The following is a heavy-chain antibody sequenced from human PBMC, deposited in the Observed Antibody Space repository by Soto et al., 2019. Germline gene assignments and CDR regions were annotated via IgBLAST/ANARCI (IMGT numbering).Heavy chain of an antibody. V-gene: IGHV3-23*01. D-gene: IGHD1-26*01. Sequence: EVQLLESGGGLVQPGGSLRLSCAASGFTFSSYAMSWVRQAPGKGLEWVSAISGSGGSTYYADSVKGRLTISRDNSQNTLYLQMNILTADDTAVYYCATTPKRSLHSIHSFYYSCQGPLVPVSS. CDR3: ATTPKRSLHSIHSFYY. CDR1: GFTFSSYA. J-gene: IGHJ4*02. CDR2: ISGSGGST.